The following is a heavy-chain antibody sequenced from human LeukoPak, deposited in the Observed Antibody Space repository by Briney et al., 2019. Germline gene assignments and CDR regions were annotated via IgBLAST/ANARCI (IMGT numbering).Heavy chain of an antibody. CDR2: IYPGDSDT. Sequence: GESLKISCKGSGYSFTSYWIGWVRQMPGKGLEWMGIIYPGDSDTRYSPSFQGQVTISADKSISTAYLQWSSLKASDTAMYYCARRYCSSTSCYPYGMDVWGQGTTVTASS. V-gene: IGHV5-51*01. J-gene: IGHJ6*02. CDR3: ARRYCSSTSCYPYGMDV. CDR1: GYSFTSYW. D-gene: IGHD2-2*01.